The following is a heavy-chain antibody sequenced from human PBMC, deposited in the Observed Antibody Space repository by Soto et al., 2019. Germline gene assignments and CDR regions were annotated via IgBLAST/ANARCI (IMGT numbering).Heavy chain of an antibody. CDR3: ARYDSSGYYPDAFDI. J-gene: IGHJ3*02. CDR1: GGTFSSYT. Sequence: SVKVSCKASGGTFSSYTISWVRHAPGQGLEWMGRIIPILGIANYAQKFQGRVTITADKSTSTAYMELSSLRSEDTAVYYCARYDSSGYYPDAFDIWGQGTMVTVSS. D-gene: IGHD3-22*01. V-gene: IGHV1-69*02. CDR2: IIPILGIA.